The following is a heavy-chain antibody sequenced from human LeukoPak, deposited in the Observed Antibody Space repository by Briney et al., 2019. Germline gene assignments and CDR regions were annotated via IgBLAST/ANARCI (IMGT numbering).Heavy chain of an antibody. CDR3: TTSVLRDFDWLHNWFDP. D-gene: IGHD3-9*01. Sequence: PGGSLRLSCAASGFSFSNAWMSWVRQAPGKGLEWVGRIKSKTDDGTTDYAAPVKGRFTISRDDSKTTLYLQMNSLKTEDTAVYYCTTSVLRDFDWLHNWFDPWGQGTLVTVSS. V-gene: IGHV3-15*01. J-gene: IGHJ5*02. CDR2: IKSKTDDGTT. CDR1: GFSFSNAW.